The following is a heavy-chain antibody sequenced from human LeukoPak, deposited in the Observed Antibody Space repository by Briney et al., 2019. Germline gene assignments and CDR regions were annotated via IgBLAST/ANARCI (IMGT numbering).Heavy chain of an antibody. CDR2: IIPIFGTA. Sequence: SVKVSRKASGSTFSSYAISWVRQAPGQGLEWMGGIIPIFGTANYAQKFQGRVTITTDESTNTAYMELSSLRSEDTAVYYCARWTIVATTYYFDYWGQGTLVTVSS. CDR3: ARWTIVATTYYFDY. D-gene: IGHD5-12*01. V-gene: IGHV1-69*05. CDR1: GSTFSSYA. J-gene: IGHJ4*02.